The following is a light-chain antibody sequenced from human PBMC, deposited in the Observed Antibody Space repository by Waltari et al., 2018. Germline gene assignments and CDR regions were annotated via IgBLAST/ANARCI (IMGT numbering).Light chain of an antibody. CDR2: EVI. J-gene: IGLJ2*01. CDR3: CSYVGRAL. Sequence: SVSGSPGQSITISCTGTSRDVGGYNFVSWYQQHPGKAPKLMIYEVIKRPSGVSNRFSGSKSGNTASLTISGLQAEDEADYYCCSYVGRALFGGGTKLTVL. V-gene: IGLV2-23*02. CDR1: SRDVGGYNF.